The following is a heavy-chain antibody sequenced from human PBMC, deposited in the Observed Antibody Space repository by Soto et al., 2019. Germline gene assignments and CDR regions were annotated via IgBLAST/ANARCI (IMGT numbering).Heavy chain of an antibody. V-gene: IGHV3-23*01. J-gene: IGHJ4*02. D-gene: IGHD3-3*01. CDR2: VSAGGGST. CDR3: AKFSLGAYYFFDY. Sequence: GGSLRLSCAASGFTFSNYATSWVRQAPGEGLEWVSVVSAGGGSTDYAGSVKGRFSISRDNSKNTVYLEMNSLRAEDTALYYCAKFSLGAYYFFDYWGLGTLVTVSS. CDR1: GFTFSNYA.